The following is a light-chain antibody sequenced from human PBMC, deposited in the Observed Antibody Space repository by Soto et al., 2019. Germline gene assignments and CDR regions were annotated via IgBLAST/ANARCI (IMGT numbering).Light chain of an antibody. Sequence: EIELTQSPGTLSLSPGERATLSCRASQSVSSSYLAWYQQKPGQAPRLLIYGASSMATGIQDKFSGSGSGTDITLTISRLEPEDFAVYYCQQYGSSPLTFGGGTKVEIK. CDR2: GAS. CDR3: QQYGSSPLT. CDR1: QSVSSSY. J-gene: IGKJ4*01. V-gene: IGKV3-20*01.